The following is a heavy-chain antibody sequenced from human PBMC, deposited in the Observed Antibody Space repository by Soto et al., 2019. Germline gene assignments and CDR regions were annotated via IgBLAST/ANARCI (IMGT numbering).Heavy chain of an antibody. Sequence: QVVLVESGGGVVQPGRALRLSWAASGFDFTNDGMFWVRQAPGKGLEWVALISFVGRTIHYGDPVKGRFTISRDNSKNTLFLQMNSLRPEDTGVYYCAKGQGGSPPGGMDVWGQGTTVTVSS. D-gene: IGHD3-10*01. CDR2: ISFVGRTI. V-gene: IGHV3-30*18. CDR1: GFDFTNDG. CDR3: AKGQGGSPPGGMDV. J-gene: IGHJ6*02.